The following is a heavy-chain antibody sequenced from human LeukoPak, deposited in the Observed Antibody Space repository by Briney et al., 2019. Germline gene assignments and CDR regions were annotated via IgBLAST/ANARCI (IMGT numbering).Heavy chain of an antibody. V-gene: IGHV3-48*03. CDR1: GFTFSTYE. CDR3: ARALLGPRGCDY. J-gene: IGHJ4*02. CDR2: ISSSAGII. Sequence: GGSLRLSCAASGFTFSTYEMHWVRQAPGKGLEWISYISSSAGIIYSADSVKGRFTISRDNAKNSLYLQMNSLRAEDTAVYYCARALLGPRGCDYWGQGTLVTVSS. D-gene: IGHD2-15*01.